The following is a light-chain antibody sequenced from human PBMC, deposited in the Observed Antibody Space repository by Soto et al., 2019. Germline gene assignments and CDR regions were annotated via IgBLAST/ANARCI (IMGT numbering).Light chain of an antibody. J-gene: IGKJ2*01. CDR1: QSIGTTY. CDR3: QQYGVYVPFT. CDR2: GAS. V-gene: IGKV3-20*01. Sequence: EIVLTQSPGTLSLSPGERAALSCRASQSIGTTYLAWYQQKPGQSPRLLIYGASSRATGIPDRFSGSGSGTDFTLTINSLEPEDFAVYYCQQYGVYVPFTFGQGTKLEIK.